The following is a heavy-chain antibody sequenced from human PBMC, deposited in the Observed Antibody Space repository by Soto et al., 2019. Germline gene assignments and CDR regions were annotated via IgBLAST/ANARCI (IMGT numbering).Heavy chain of an antibody. D-gene: IGHD3-22*01. V-gene: IGHV3-23*01. J-gene: IGHJ4*02. CDR1: GFTFISYA. CDR2: ISGSGGST. CDR3: AKDPTYYDSSGYSSPFDY. Sequence: PGGSLRLSCAASGFTFISYAMSWVRQAPGKGLEWVSAISGSGGSTYYADSVKGRFTISRDNSKNTLYLQMNSLRAEDTAVYYCAKDPTYYDSSGYSSPFDYWGQGTLVTVSS.